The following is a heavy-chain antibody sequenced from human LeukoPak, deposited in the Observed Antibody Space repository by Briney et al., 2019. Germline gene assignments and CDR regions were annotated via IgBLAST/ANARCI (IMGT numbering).Heavy chain of an antibody. J-gene: IGHJ4*02. CDR1: GFTFSSYG. V-gene: IGHV3-30*18. CDR3: AKELSGSSYFEH. D-gene: IGHD1-26*01. CDR2: ISHDGGDK. Sequence: PGGSLRLSCAVSGFTFSSYGMHWVRQAPGQGPEWVAAISHDGGDKYYADSVKGRFTISRDNSKNTLYLQMNSLRAEDTAVYYCAKELSGSSYFEHWGQGTLVTVSS.